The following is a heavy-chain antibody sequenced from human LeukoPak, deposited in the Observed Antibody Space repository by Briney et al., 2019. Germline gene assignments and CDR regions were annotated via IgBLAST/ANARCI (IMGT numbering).Heavy chain of an antibody. V-gene: IGHV3-15*01. J-gene: IGHJ4*02. D-gene: IGHD2-15*01. CDR2: IKSKTDGGTT. CDR3: TTDSDYCSGGSCYSDY. CDR1: GFTFSNAW. Sequence: GGSLRLSCAASGFTFSNAWMSWVRQAPGKGLEWVGRIKSKTDGGTTDYAAPVKGRFTISRDDSKNTLYLQMSSLKTEDTAVYYCTTDSDYCSGGSCYSDYWGRGTLVTVSS.